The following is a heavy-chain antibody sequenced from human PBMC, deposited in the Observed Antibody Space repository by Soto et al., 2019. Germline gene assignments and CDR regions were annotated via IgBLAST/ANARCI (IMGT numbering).Heavy chain of an antibody. V-gene: IGHV5-51*01. CDR1: GYSFATYW. D-gene: IGHD4-17*01. CDR2: IYPGDSDT. J-gene: IGHJ4*02. CDR3: ARSSGDPGYFDY. Sequence: GESLKISCKGSGYSFATYWIGWVRQMPGRGLEWMGIIYPGDSDTTYSPSFQGQVTISADKSISTAYLQWSSLKASDTAMYYCARSSGDPGYFDYWGQGTLVNVS.